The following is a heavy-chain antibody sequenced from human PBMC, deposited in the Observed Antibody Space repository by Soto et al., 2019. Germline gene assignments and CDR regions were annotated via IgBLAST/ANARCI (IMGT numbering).Heavy chain of an antibody. CDR2: INANNGAT. Sequence: ASVKVSCKAFGFTFNTYYIHWVRQAPGQGLEWMGWINANNGATNYAQRFQGWVTLTRDTSINTAFMELSRLVFDDTAIYYCARTSAVKSPFDPWGQGTPVTVSS. CDR3: ARTSAVKSPFDP. J-gene: IGHJ5*02. V-gene: IGHV1-2*04. D-gene: IGHD6-6*01. CDR1: GFTFNTYY.